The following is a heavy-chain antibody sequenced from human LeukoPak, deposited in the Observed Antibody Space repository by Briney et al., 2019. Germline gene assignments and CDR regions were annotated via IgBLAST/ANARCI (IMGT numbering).Heavy chain of an antibody. CDR1: GGSISSYY. J-gene: IGHJ5*02. CDR3: ARGYYDFWSDYNWFDP. V-gene: IGHV4-4*09. D-gene: IGHD3-3*01. CDR2: IYTSGST. Sequence: SETLSLTCTVSGGSISSYYWSWIRQPPGKGLEWIGYIYTSGSTNYNPSLKSRVTISVDTSKSQFSLKLSSVTAADTAVYYCARGYYDFWSDYNWFDPWGQGTLVTVSS.